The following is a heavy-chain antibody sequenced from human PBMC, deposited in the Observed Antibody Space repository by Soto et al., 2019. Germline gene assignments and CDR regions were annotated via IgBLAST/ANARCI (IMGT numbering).Heavy chain of an antibody. CDR3: ARDGGTVTSDY. D-gene: IGHD4-17*01. V-gene: IGHV3-33*01. CDR1: GFTFSAYG. Sequence: QVQLVESGGGVVQPGRSLRLSCAAAGFTFSAYGMHWVRQAPGKGLEWLAMIYYDGNNKYYADSVEGRFTISRDNSKNTPYLQMSSLRAEDTAVYYCARDGGTVTSDYWGQGTLVTVSS. CDR2: IYYDGNNK. J-gene: IGHJ4*02.